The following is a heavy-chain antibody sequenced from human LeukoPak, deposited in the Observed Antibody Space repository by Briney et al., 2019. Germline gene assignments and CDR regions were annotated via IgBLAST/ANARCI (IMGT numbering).Heavy chain of an antibody. CDR1: GFTFSSYA. J-gene: IGHJ4*02. CDR2: ISGSGGST. V-gene: IGHV3-23*01. D-gene: IGHD3-16*01. Sequence: PSGGSLRLSCAASGFTFSSYAMSWVRQAPGKGLEWVSAISGSGGSTYYADSVKGRFTISRDNSKNTLYLQMNSLRAEDTAVYYCAKGDDYVWGSYPYYFDYWGQGTLVTVSS. CDR3: AKGDDYVWGSYPYYFDY.